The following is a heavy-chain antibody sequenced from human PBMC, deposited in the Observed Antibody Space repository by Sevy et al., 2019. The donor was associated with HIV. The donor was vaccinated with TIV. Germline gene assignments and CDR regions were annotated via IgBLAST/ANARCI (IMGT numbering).Heavy chain of an antibody. Sequence: GGSLRLSCKGSGYTFTNFWIGWVRQMPGKGLEWMGVIYPGDSDTRYSPSFQGQVTISADKAISTAYLQWSSLKASDTAMYYYARYPIVMVPAAEYYFDYWGQGTLVTVSS. V-gene: IGHV5-51*01. CDR3: ARYPIVMVPAAEYYFDY. CDR2: IYPGDSDT. CDR1: GYTFTNFW. D-gene: IGHD2-2*01. J-gene: IGHJ4*02.